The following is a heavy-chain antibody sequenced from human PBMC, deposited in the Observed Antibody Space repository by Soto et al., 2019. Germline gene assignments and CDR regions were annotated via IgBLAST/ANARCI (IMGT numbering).Heavy chain of an antibody. V-gene: IGHV3-23*01. D-gene: IGHD6-13*01. CDR2: ISGSGGST. Sequence: GGSLRLSCAASGFTFSSYAMSWVRQAPGKGLEWVSAISGSGGSTYYADSVKGRFTISRDNSKNKLYLQMNSLRAEDTAVYYCAKHQQLSVFGYYHGMDVWGQGTTVTVSS. J-gene: IGHJ6*02. CDR3: AKHQQLSVFGYYHGMDV. CDR1: GFTFSSYA.